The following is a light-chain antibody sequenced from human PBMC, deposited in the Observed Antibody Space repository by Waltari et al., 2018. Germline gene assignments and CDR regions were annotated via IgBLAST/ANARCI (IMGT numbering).Light chain of an antibody. CDR3: QQYGSSPLT. Sequence: EIVLTQSPGPLSLSPGETATLSCRASQSVSSSDLARYQQKPGQAPRLLIYGASSRATGIPDRFSGSGSGTDFTLTISRLEPEDFAVYYCQQYGSSPLTFGGGTKVEIK. J-gene: IGKJ4*01. CDR1: QSVSSSD. CDR2: GAS. V-gene: IGKV3-20*01.